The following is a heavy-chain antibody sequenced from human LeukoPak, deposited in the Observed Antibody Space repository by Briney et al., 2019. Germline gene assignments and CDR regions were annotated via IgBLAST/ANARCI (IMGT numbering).Heavy chain of an antibody. CDR2: MNPSGGST. D-gene: IGHD5-24*01. CDR3: AKDRGATIKVSWYFDL. CDR1: GYTFTSYY. J-gene: IGHJ2*01. V-gene: IGHV1-46*01. Sequence: ASVKVSCKASGYTFTSYYMHWVRQAPGQGLEWMGIMNPSGGSTSYAQKFQGRVTMTRDTSTSTVYMELSSLRSEDTAVYYCAKDRGATIKVSWYFDLWGRGTLVTVSS.